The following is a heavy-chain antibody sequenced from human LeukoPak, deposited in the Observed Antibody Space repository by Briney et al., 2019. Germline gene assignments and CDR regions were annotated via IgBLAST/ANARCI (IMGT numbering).Heavy chain of an antibody. Sequence: GGSLRLSCAASGFTFSSYAMSWVRQAPGKGLEWVSVIYSGGSTYYADSVKGRFTISRDNSKNTLYLQMNSLRAEDTAVYYCAREEREYYYGSGSYSGGMDYWGQGTLVTVSS. CDR2: IYSGGST. CDR3: AREEREYYYGSGSYSGGMDY. D-gene: IGHD3-10*01. CDR1: GFTFSSYA. J-gene: IGHJ4*02. V-gene: IGHV3-53*01.